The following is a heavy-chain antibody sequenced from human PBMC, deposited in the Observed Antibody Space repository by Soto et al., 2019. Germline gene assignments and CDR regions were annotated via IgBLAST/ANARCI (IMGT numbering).Heavy chain of an antibody. CDR2: ISGSGGST. Sequence: PGGSLRLSCAASGFTFSSYAMGWVRQAPGKGLEWVSAISGSGGSTYYADSVKGRFTISRDNSKNTLYLQMNSLRAEDTAVYYCAKDLRANVLITIFGVDLDAFDIWGQGTMVTVSS. CDR3: AKDLRANVLITIFGVDLDAFDI. J-gene: IGHJ3*02. D-gene: IGHD3-3*01. V-gene: IGHV3-23*01. CDR1: GFTFSSYA.